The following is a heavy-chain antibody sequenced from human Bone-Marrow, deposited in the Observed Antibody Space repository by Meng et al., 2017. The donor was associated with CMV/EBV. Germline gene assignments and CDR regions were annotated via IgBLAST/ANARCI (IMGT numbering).Heavy chain of an antibody. V-gene: IGHV1-2*02. CDR2: INPNSGGT. D-gene: IGHD6-19*01. CDR3: ARDSSGWPLIDY. CDR1: GYTFTDYY. Sequence: ASVKVSCKASGYTFTDYYVHWVRQAPGQGLEWMGWINPNSGGTNYAQKFQGRVTMTRDTSISTAYMELSRLRSDDTAVYYCARDSSGWPLIDYWGQGTLVTVSS. J-gene: IGHJ4*02.